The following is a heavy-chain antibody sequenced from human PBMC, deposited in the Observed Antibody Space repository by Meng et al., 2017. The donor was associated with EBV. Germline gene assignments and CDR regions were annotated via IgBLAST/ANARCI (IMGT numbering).Heavy chain of an antibody. D-gene: IGHD3-10*01. V-gene: IGHV1-69*01. CDR3: ASESGRGYTPDY. CDR2: FLPRLGAP. CDR1: GGPFRYYA. Sequence: GKFVKSAAELKKPVSSVKVSCKTSGGPFRYYAISWVRQAPGQGLEWLGGFLPRLGAPNYAQKFHGRVKITADESTSTHYMDLSSLRSEDTAIYYCASESGRGYTPDYWGQGTLVTVSS. J-gene: IGHJ4*02.